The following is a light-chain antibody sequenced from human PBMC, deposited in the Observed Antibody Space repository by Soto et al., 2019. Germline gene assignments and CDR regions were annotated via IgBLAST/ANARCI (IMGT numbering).Light chain of an antibody. Sequence: QSVLTQPASVSGSPGQSITISCSGTSSDVGAYNYVSWHQQHPGKVPKIMIYDVSSRPSGVSNRFSGSKSGNTASLTISGLQAEDEADYYCSSYTTSKTNVFGSGTKVTV. CDR1: SSDVGAYNY. J-gene: IGLJ1*01. CDR3: SSYTTSKTNV. V-gene: IGLV2-14*01. CDR2: DVS.